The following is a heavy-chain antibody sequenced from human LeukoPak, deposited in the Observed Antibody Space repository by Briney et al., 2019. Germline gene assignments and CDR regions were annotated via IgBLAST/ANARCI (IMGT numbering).Heavy chain of an antibody. J-gene: IGHJ4*02. Sequence: GGSLRLSCAASGFTFDDYAMRWVRQAPGKGLEWVSLISGDGGNTYYADSVKGRFTISRDNSKNSLYLQMNSLRTEDTALYYCAKIPQINYYDSSGLDGYWGQGTLVTVSS. CDR3: AKIPQINYYDSSGLDGY. CDR2: ISGDGGNT. V-gene: IGHV3-43*02. CDR1: GFTFDDYA. D-gene: IGHD3-22*01.